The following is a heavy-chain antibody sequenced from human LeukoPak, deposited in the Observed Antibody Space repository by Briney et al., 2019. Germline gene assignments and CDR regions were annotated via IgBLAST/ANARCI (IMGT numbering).Heavy chain of an antibody. J-gene: IGHJ4*02. CDR1: GASISSYY. CDR2: IDTSGGT. CDR3: ASGIVEDFWDY. Sequence: SETLSLTCSVSGASISSYYWSWIRQPAGKGLEWIGRIDTSGGTGYNPSLESRVTISVDTSKNQFSLKLSSVTAADTAVYYCASGIVEDFWDYWGQGTLVTVSS. D-gene: IGHD3-3*01. V-gene: IGHV4-4*07.